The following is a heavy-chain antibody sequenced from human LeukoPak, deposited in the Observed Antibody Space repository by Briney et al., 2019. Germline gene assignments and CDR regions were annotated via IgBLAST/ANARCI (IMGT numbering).Heavy chain of an antibody. CDR2: ITWNGGEV. J-gene: IGHJ2*01. Sequence: GGSLRLSCAGSGFKFNDYDMHWVRQIPGKGLEWVSGITWNGGEVGYADSVKGRFTISRDNAKSSVYLQMNSLRPEDTALYYCKKGAPNNYADFDWYFDFWGRCTLVTFS. V-gene: IGHV3-9*01. CDR3: KKGAPNNYADFDWYFDF. D-gene: IGHD4-17*01. CDR1: GFKFNDYD.